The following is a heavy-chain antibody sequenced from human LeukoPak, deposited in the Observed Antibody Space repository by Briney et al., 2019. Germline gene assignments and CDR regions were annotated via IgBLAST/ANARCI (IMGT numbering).Heavy chain of an antibody. CDR3: AGDGITIFGVVIENWFDP. Sequence: ASVKVSCKASGYTFTGYYMHWVRQAPGQGLEWMGWINPNSGGTNYAQKFQGRVTMTRDTSISTAYMELSRLRSDDTAVYYCAGDGITIFGVVIENWFDPWGQGTLVTVSS. CDR2: INPNSGGT. V-gene: IGHV1-2*02. J-gene: IGHJ5*02. D-gene: IGHD3-3*01. CDR1: GYTFTGYY.